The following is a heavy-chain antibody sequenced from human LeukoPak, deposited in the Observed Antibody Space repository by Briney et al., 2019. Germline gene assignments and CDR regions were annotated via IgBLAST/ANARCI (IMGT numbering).Heavy chain of an antibody. Sequence: SETLSLTCAVSGDSISTYYWSWIRQPPGKGLEWIGEINHSGSTNYNPSLKSRVTISVDTSKNQFSLKLSSVTAADTAVYYCARHCYDFWSGSFYYMDVWGKGTTVTVSS. V-gene: IGHV4-34*01. CDR1: GDSISTYY. D-gene: IGHD3-3*01. J-gene: IGHJ6*03. CDR2: INHSGST. CDR3: ARHCYDFWSGSFYYMDV.